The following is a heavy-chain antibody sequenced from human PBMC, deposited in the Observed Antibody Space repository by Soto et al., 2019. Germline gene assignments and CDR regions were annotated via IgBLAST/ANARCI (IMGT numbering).Heavy chain of an antibody. D-gene: IGHD5-18*01. CDR2: ISGSGINT. CDR3: AKGIQLWSHVDY. V-gene: IGHV3-23*01. Sequence: GGSLRLSCAASGFTFSSYAMSWVRQAPGKGLEWVSGISGSGINTYYADSVKGRFTISGDNSKNTLYLQMNSLRAEDTAVYYCAKGIQLWSHVDYWGQGTLVTVSS. CDR1: GFTFSSYA. J-gene: IGHJ4*02.